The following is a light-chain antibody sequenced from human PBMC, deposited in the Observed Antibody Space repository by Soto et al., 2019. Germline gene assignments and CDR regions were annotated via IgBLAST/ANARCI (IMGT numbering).Light chain of an antibody. J-gene: IGKJ5*01. CDR2: GAS. V-gene: IGKV3-20*01. Sequence: IVLTQSPGTLSLSPGGRASLSRXASQSVSSSYLAWYQQKPGQAPRLLIYGASSRATGIPDRFSGSGSGTDFTLTISRLEPEDFAVYYCQQYGSSPPSITFGQGTRLEIK. CDR1: QSVSSSY. CDR3: QQYGSSPPSIT.